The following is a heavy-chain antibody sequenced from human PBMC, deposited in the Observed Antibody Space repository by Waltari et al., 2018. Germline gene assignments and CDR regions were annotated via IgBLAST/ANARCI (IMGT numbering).Heavy chain of an antibody. CDR1: GGSLSSFF. V-gene: IGHV4-59*08. Sequence: QVQLQESGPGLVKPSETLSLTCTVSGGSLSSFFWSWIRRPPGTGLEWIGYIYYTGSTNYNPSLRSRLTISLDTSKNQFSLNLNSVSATDTAVYYCTRHREQLGAYYYYGIDVWGQGTAVTVSS. CDR3: TRHREQLGAYYYYGIDV. J-gene: IGHJ6*02. CDR2: IYYTGST. D-gene: IGHD6-6*01.